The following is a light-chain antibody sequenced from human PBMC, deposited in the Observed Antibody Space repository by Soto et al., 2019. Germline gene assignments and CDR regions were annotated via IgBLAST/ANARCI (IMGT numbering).Light chain of an antibody. CDR1: QSVTSSY. CDR2: DAS. Sequence: EIVLTQSPGTLSLSPGDRATLSCSTSQSVTSSYGAWYQQRPGQAPRLVIYDASSRPAGIPDRLSGSGSGTDFTLAISGLEPEDCAVYYCTLYNSSMLTFGHGTKVEIK. J-gene: IGKJ1*01. V-gene: IGKV3-20*01. CDR3: TLYNSSMLT.